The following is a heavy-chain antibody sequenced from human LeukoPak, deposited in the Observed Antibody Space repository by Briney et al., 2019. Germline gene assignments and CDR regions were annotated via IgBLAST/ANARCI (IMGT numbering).Heavy chain of an antibody. Sequence: ASVKVSCKASGYTFTSYGISWVRQAPGQGLEWMGWISAYNGNTNYARKLQGRVTMTTDTSTSTAYMELRSLRSDDTAVYYCAREDCSSTSCSPPFDYWGQGTLVTVSS. CDR3: AREDCSSTSCSPPFDY. J-gene: IGHJ4*02. V-gene: IGHV1-18*01. D-gene: IGHD2-2*01. CDR2: ISAYNGNT. CDR1: GYTFTSYG.